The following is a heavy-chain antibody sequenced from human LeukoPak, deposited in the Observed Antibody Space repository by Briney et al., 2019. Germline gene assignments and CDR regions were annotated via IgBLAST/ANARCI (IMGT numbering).Heavy chain of an antibody. D-gene: IGHD3-9*01. Sequence: ASVKVSCKVSGYTLTELSMHWVRQAPGKGLEWMGGFDPEDGETIYAQKFQGRVTMTEDTSTDTAYMELSSLRSEDTAVYYCARDHGILTGPSGWFDPWGQGTLVTVSS. CDR2: FDPEDGET. CDR3: ARDHGILTGPSGWFDP. CDR1: GYTLTELS. J-gene: IGHJ5*02. V-gene: IGHV1-24*01.